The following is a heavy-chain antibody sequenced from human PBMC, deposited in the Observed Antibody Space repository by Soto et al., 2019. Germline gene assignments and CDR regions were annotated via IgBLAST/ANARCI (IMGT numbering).Heavy chain of an antibody. Sequence: EVQLVQSGGGLVQPGGSLILSCAASGFTFSDFAMHWVRQASGKGLEWVGRIRSKPNNYATTYAASVKGRFTISRDDSKNTAYLQMSSLKTEDTAVYYCTRHTTVGANDCWGQGTLVTVSS. CDR2: IRSKPNNYAT. J-gene: IGHJ4*02. CDR1: GFTFSDFA. CDR3: TRHTTVGANDC. D-gene: IGHD1-1*01. V-gene: IGHV3-73*02.